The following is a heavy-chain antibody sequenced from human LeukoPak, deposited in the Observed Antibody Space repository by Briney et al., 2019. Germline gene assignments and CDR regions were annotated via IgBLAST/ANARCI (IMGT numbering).Heavy chain of an antibody. Sequence: SVKVSSKASVGTFSTSTISWVRQSPGQGLEWRGGIIPIIGTANYAQKFQGRVTITADESTSTAYMELSSLRSEDTAVYYCARPRVSSASAPEYYYYMDVWGKGTTVTVSS. CDR3: ARPRVSSASAPEYYYYMDV. D-gene: IGHD5/OR15-5a*01. CDR1: VGTFSTST. CDR2: IIPIIGTA. V-gene: IGHV1-69*13. J-gene: IGHJ6*03.